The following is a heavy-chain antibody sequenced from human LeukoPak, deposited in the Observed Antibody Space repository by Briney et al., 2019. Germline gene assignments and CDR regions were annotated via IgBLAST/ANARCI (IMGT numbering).Heavy chain of an antibody. D-gene: IGHD1-1*01. V-gene: IGHV4-34*01. CDR2: INHSGST. CDR1: GGSFSGYY. CDR3: ARGLSRVQDY. Sequence: SETLSLTCAVYGGSFSGYYWSWIRQPPGKGLEWIGEINHSGSTNYNPSLKSRVTISVDTSKNQFSLKLSSVTAADTAVYYCARGLSRVQDYWGQGTLVTVSS. J-gene: IGHJ4*02.